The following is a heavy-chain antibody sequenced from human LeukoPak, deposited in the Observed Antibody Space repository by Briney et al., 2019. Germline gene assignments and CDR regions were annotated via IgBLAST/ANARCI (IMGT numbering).Heavy chain of an antibody. V-gene: IGHV3-48*03. CDR2: ISSSGSTI. D-gene: IGHD3-22*01. J-gene: IGHJ4*02. Sequence: GGSLRLSFAASGYTFSSYEMNWVRQAPGKGLEWVSYISSSGSTIYYADSVKGRFTISRDNAKNSLYLQMNSLRAEDTAVYYCASLTYYYDSSGYNFVYWGQGTLVTVPS. CDR3: ASLTYYYDSSGYNFVY. CDR1: GYTFSSYE.